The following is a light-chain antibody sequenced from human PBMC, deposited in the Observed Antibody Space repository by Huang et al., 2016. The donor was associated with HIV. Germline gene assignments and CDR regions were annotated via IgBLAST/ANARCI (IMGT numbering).Light chain of an antibody. CDR2: VTS. V-gene: IGKV1-9*01. CDR3: QQFSDFF. Sequence: IQLTQFPSSLSASVGDRVSITCRASQDINNNLAWYQKKPGKAPKLLIYVTSTLQNGVPARFSGRGSGTVFILTINNLQPEDFATDYCQQFSDFFFGPGTRVDVK. J-gene: IGKJ3*01. CDR1: QDINNN.